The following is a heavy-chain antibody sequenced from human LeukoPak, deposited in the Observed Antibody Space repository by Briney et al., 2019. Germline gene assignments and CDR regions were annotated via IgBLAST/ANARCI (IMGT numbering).Heavy chain of an antibody. J-gene: IGHJ4*02. CDR1: GGSISSGSYY. CDR2: IYYSGST. Sequence: PSETLSLTCTVSGGSISSGSYYWRWIRQPAGKGLEWIGYIYYSGSTNYNPSLKSRVTISVDTSKNQFSLKLSSVTAADTAVYYCARGARYFDYWGQGTLVTVSS. CDR3: ARGARYFDY. V-gene: IGHV4-61*10.